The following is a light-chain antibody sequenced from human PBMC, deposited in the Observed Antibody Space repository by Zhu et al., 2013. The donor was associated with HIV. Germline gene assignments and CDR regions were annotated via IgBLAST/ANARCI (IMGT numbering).Light chain of an antibody. V-gene: IGKV1-5*01. Sequence: DIVLTQSPSLLSASVGDRVTITCRASQEIGRYLAWYQQKPGEAPKLLISDASTLESGVPSRFSGSGSGTEFTLTISSLQPDDFATYYCQQYNIYSLTFGGGTKGGGQT. CDR2: DAS. CDR1: QEIGRY. J-gene: IGKJ4*01. CDR3: QQYNIYSLT.